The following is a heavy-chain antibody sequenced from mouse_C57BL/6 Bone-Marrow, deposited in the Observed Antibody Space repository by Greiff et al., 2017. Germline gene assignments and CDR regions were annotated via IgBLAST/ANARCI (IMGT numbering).Heavy chain of an antibody. CDR1: GYTFTSYG. CDR2: IYPRSGNT. CDR3: ARLRRGSRPDWYFDV. V-gene: IGHV1-81*01. Sequence: QVQQQSGAELARPGASVKLSCKASGYTFTSYGISWVKQRTGQGLEWIGEIYPRSGNTYYNEKFKGKATLTADKSSSTAYMELRSLTSEDSAVYFCARLRRGSRPDWYFDVWGTGTTVTVSS. J-gene: IGHJ1*03. D-gene: IGHD1-1*01.